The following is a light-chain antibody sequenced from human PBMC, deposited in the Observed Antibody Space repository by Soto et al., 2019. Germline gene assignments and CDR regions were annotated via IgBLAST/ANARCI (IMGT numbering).Light chain of an antibody. CDR1: KLGDKY. CDR2: QDN. J-gene: IGLJ2*01. V-gene: IGLV3-1*01. CDR3: QAWDSSTAV. Sequence: SYELTQPPSVSVSPGQTASITCSGDKLGDKYACWYQQKPGQFPVLVIYQDNKRPSGIPERFSGSNSGNTATLTISGTQAMDEADYYCQAWDSSTAVFGGGTKLTVL.